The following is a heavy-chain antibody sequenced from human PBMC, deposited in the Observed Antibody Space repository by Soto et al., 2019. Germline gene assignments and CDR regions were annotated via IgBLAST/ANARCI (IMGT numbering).Heavy chain of an antibody. CDR1: GGSISSYY. CDR3: ARVGWAPLWFGQYYFDY. D-gene: IGHD3-10*01. V-gene: IGHV4-59*01. Sequence: SETLSLTCTVSGGSISSYYWSWIRQPQGKGLEWIGYIYYSGGTNYNPSLKSRVTISVDTSKNQFSLKLSSVTAADTAVYYCARVGWAPLWFGQYYFDYWGQGTLVTVSS. J-gene: IGHJ4*02. CDR2: IYYSGGT.